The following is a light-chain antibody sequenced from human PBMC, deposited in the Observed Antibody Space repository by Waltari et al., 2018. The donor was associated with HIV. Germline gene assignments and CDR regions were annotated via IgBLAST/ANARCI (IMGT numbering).Light chain of an antibody. V-gene: IGLV2-23*02. Sequence: QSALTQPASVSGSPGQSITIPCTGTSSDVGGYNLVSWYQQPTGKVPTLIMSEVSKGPSGVSYRFSGSKSGDTASLTISGLQAEDEADYYCCSYAGSSTLIFGGGTKLTVL. J-gene: IGLJ2*01. CDR1: SSDVGGYNL. CDR3: CSYAGSSTLI. CDR2: EVS.